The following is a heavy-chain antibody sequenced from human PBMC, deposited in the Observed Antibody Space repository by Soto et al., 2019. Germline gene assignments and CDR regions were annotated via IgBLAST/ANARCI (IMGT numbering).Heavy chain of an antibody. CDR1: SFTFIDFY. CDR3: ARDDSSSWFSSYYYGMDV. D-gene: IGHD6-13*01. Sequence: ASVKVSCKASSFTFIDFYIHWLRQAPGQGLEWMGWINAKNGGTRYAQKFQGRVTMTRDTSISTAYMELSRLRSDNTAVYYCARDDSSSWFSSYYYGMDVWGQGTTVTVSS. CDR2: INAKNGGT. V-gene: IGHV1-2*02. J-gene: IGHJ6*02.